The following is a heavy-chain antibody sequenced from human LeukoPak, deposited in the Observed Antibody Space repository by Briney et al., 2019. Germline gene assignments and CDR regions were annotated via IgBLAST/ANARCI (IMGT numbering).Heavy chain of an antibody. CDR2: INHSGST. D-gene: IGHD2-2*01. J-gene: IGHJ4*02. CDR3: ARDLSLGMPGGFDF. V-gene: IGHV4-34*01. Sequence: SETLSLTCAVYGGSFSGYYWSWIRQPPGKGLEWIGEINHSGSTNYNPSLKSRVTISVDTSKNQFSLKLSSVTAADTAVYYCARDLSLGMPGGFDFWGQGILVTVSS. CDR1: GGSFSGYY.